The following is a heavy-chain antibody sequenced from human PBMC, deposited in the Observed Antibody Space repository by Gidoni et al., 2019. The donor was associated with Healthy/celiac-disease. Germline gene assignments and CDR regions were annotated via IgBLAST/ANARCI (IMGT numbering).Heavy chain of an antibody. Sequence: QVQLQESCPGLVKPSETLSLTLTVSCGSFSSYFWSWHRQAPGKGLEWIGYIYYSGSTNYNPSHKSRVNISVDTSKNQVSLKLSSVTAADTAVYYCARVITMVRGVSPYNWFDPWGQGTLVTVSS. J-gene: IGHJ5*02. D-gene: IGHD3-10*01. CDR3: ARVITMVRGVSPYNWFDP. CDR1: CGSFSSYF. V-gene: IGHV4-59*01. CDR2: IYYSGST.